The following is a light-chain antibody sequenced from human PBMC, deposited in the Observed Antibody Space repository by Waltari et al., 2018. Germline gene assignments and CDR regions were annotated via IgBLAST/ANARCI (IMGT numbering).Light chain of an antibody. Sequence: QSVLTQPPSVSGAPGQRVTIPCTGSSSNIGAGYHLHWYQHLPGTAPKLLIYDYTKRPSGVPDRFSGSKSGTSASLAITGLQPEDEADYFCQSYDGSLRAVVFGGGTKLTVL. J-gene: IGLJ2*01. V-gene: IGLV1-40*01. CDR2: DYT. CDR1: SSNIGAGYH. CDR3: QSYDGSLRAVV.